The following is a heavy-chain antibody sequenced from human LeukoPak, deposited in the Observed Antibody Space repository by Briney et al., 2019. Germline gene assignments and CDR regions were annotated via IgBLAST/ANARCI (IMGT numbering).Heavy chain of an antibody. CDR3: ARVYNWNYDY. CDR2: IIPIFGTA. V-gene: IGHV1-69*01. Sequence: ASVNVSCKASGGTFSSYAISWVRQAPGQGLEWMGGIIPIFGTANYARKFQGRVTITADESTSTAYMELSSLRSEDTAVYYCARVYNWNYDYWGQGTLVTVSS. J-gene: IGHJ4*02. D-gene: IGHD1-7*01. CDR1: GGTFSSYA.